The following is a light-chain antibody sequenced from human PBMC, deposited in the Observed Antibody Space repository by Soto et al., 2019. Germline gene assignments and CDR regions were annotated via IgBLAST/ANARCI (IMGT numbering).Light chain of an antibody. Sequence: QSALTQPPSASGSPGQSVTISCTGTSSDVGGYNYLSWYQHRPGKAPQLIIYEVTTRPSGVPNRFFGSKSGNTASLTVSGLQAEDEADYFCMSYASMYTYVFGTGTKVTVL. CDR3: MSYASMYTYV. J-gene: IGLJ1*01. V-gene: IGLV2-8*01. CDR2: EVT. CDR1: SSDVGGYNY.